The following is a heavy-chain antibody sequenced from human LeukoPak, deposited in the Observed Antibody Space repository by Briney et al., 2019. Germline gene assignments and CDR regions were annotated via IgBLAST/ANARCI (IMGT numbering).Heavy chain of an antibody. CDR1: GFRFSDSW. J-gene: IGHJ4*02. V-gene: IGHV3-7*01. Sequence: PGGSLRLSCAASGFRFSDSWMDWVRQAPGKGLEWVANINQDGSDKHYVDSVKGRFTISRDNAKNSLYLQMNSLRAEDTAVYYCARGPFGELSFDYWGQGTLVTVSS. CDR3: ARGPFGELSFDY. D-gene: IGHD3-10*01. CDR2: INQDGSDK.